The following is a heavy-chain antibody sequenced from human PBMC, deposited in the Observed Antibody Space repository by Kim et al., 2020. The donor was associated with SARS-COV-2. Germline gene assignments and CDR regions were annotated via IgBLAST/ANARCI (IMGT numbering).Heavy chain of an antibody. J-gene: IGHJ4*02. CDR2: IYPGDSDT. D-gene: IGHD1-26*01. CDR1: GYTFTNFW. CDR3: ARLSSGTYSGRYFDY. Sequence: GESLKISCKGSGYTFTNFWIGWVRQMPGKGLEWMGIIYPGDSDTKYSPSFQGQVTIPADRYVSTAYLQWSSLKASDSGMYYCARLSSGTYSGRYFDYWGQGTLVTVSS. V-gene: IGHV5-51*01.